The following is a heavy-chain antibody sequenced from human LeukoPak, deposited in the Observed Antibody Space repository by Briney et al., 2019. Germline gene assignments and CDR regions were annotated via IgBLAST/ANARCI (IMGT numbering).Heavy chain of an antibody. CDR1: GFTFSSYA. V-gene: IGHV3-30*14. CDR3: ARDKGTDLEAFDI. D-gene: IGHD1-1*01. J-gene: IGHJ3*02. Sequence: SGGSLRLSCAASGFTFSSYAMHWVRQAPGKGLEWVAVISYDGSNKYYADSVKGRFTISRDNSKNTLYLQMNSLRAEDTAVYYCARDKGTDLEAFDIWGQGTMVTVSS. CDR2: ISYDGSNK.